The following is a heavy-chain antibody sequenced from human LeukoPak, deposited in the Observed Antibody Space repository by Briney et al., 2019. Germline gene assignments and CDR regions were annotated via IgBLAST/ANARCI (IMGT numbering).Heavy chain of an antibody. V-gene: IGHV4-39*07. Sequence: KPSETVSLTCTVSGGSISSSRYYWRWIRQPPGKGLEWIGSIYYSGSTYYNPSLKSRVTISVDTSKNQFSLKLSSVTAADTAVYYCARDLGKLRYFDWFDYWGQGTLVTVSS. CDR1: GGSISSSRYY. CDR3: ARDLGKLRYFDWFDY. CDR2: IYYSGST. D-gene: IGHD3-9*01. J-gene: IGHJ4*02.